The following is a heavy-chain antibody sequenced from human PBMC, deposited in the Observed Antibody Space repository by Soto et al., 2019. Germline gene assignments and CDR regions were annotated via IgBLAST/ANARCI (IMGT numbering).Heavy chain of an antibody. V-gene: IGHV3-23*01. CDR1: GFTFTSFT. D-gene: IGHD4-17*01. CDR2: ISGSGYNT. Sequence: GGSLRLSCAASGFTFTSFTMNWVRQAPGKGLEWVSAISGSGYNTHDAVSVRGRFTISRDNSMNMLYLQMNSLRGDDTAVYFCAKSIRTTLSVYDYWGQGALVTVSS. J-gene: IGHJ4*02. CDR3: AKSIRTTLSVYDY.